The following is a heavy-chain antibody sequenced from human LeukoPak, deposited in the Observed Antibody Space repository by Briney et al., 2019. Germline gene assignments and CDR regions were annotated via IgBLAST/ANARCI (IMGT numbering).Heavy chain of an antibody. V-gene: IGHV3-11*04. J-gene: IGHJ4*02. CDR1: GFSVSDYY. CDR3: ARDREPYCTGGTCYSTGDY. D-gene: IGHD2-15*01. CDR2: ISSSGNTI. Sequence: GGSMRLSCAASGFSVSDYYMNWIRQAPGKGLEWVSYISSSGNTIYYADSVKGRFTISRDNAKNSLYLQMNSLRAEDTAVYYCARDREPYCTGGTCYSTGDYWGQGTLVTVSS.